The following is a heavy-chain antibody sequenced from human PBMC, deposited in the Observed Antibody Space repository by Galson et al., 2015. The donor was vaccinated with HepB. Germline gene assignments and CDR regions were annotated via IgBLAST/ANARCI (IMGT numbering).Heavy chain of an antibody. CDR2: ISGSGGST. J-gene: IGHJ4*02. V-gene: IGHV3-23*01. D-gene: IGHD2-15*01. CDR3: AKKGLVVVAATTVDY. Sequence: SLRLSCAASGFTFSSYAMSWVRQAPGKGLEWVSAISGSGGSTYYADSVKGRFTISRDNSKNTLYLQMNSLRAEDTAVYYCAKKGLVVVAATTVDYWGQGTLVTVSS. CDR1: GFTFSSYA.